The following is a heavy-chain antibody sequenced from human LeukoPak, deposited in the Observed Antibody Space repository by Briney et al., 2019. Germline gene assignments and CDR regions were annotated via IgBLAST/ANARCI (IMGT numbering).Heavy chain of an antibody. D-gene: IGHD3-3*01. Sequence: PGGSLRLSCAASGFTFSSYSMNWVRQAPGKGLEWVSSISSSSSYIYYADSVKGRFTISRDNAKNSLYLQMNSLRAEDTAVYYCARDEDFRSGYHDYWGQGTLVTVSS. CDR2: ISSSSSYI. J-gene: IGHJ4*02. V-gene: IGHV3-21*01. CDR1: GFTFSSYS. CDR3: ARDEDFRSGYHDY.